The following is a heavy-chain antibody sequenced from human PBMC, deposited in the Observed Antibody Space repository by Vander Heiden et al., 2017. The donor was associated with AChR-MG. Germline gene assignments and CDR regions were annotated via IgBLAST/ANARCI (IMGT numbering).Heavy chain of an antibody. Sequence: QVQVVQSGAEVKEPGASVKVSCKASGYSFIAYFLHWVRQAPGQGLEWMGSINPSDGYTHYGQKFQGRVTMTRDTSITTVYMELNRLRSDDTAVYYCARARKYYYDDSDYLFYFDNWGQGTLVTVSS. J-gene: IGHJ4*02. D-gene: IGHD3-22*01. V-gene: IGHV1-2*02. CDR2: INPSDGYT. CDR1: GYSFIAYF. CDR3: ARARKYYYDDSDYLFYFDN.